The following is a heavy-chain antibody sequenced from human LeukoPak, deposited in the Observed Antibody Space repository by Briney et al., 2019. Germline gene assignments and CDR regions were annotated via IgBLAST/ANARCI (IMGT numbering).Heavy chain of an antibody. J-gene: IGHJ5*02. CDR3: ARAFQSRITMVRWLDP. V-gene: IGHV4-34*01. D-gene: IGHD3-10*01. CDR1: GGSFSGYY. CDR2: INHSGST. Sequence: SETLFLTFTVYGGSFSGYYWSWIRQPPGKGLEWIGEINHSGSTNYNPSLKSRVTISVDTSKNQFPLKLSSVTAADTAVYYCARAFQSRITMVRWLDPWGQGTLVTVSS.